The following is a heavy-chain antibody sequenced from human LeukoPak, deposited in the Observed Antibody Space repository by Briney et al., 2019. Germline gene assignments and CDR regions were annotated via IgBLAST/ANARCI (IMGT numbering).Heavy chain of an antibody. V-gene: IGHV1-69*05. CDR1: GGTFSSYA. D-gene: IGHD4-23*01. CDR3: ARAYGGNSVDAFDI. Sequence: SSVKVSCKASGGTFSSYAISWVRQAPGQELEWMGGIIPIFGTANYAKKCQGRVTITTDESTSTAYMELSSLRSEDTAVYYCARAYGGNSVDAFDIWGQGTMVTVSS. CDR2: IIPIFGTA. J-gene: IGHJ3*02.